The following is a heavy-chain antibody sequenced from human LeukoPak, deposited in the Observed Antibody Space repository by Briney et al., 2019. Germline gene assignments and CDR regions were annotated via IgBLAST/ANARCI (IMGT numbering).Heavy chain of an antibody. D-gene: IGHD3-10*01. J-gene: IGHJ6*03. CDR3: ARQPRIRGVTIVYYYYYYMDV. Sequence: MPSETLSLTCTVSGGSISSSSYYWGWIRQPPGKGLEWIGSIYYSGSTYYNPSLKSRVTISVDTSKNQFSLKLSSVTAADTAVYYCARQPRIRGVTIVYYYYYYMDVWGKGTTVTISS. V-gene: IGHV4-39*01. CDR2: IYYSGST. CDR1: GGSISSSSYY.